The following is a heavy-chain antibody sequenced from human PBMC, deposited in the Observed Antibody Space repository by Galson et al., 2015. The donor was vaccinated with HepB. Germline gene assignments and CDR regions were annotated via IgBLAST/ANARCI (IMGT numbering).Heavy chain of an antibody. V-gene: IGHV3-15*01. J-gene: IGHJ1*01. CDR3: TTHPRLSIAVVKYFQH. CDR1: GFTFSNAW. CDR2: IKSKTDGGTT. D-gene: IGHD6-19*01. Sequence: SLRLSCAASGFTFSNAWMSWVRQAPGKGLEWGGRIKSKTDGGTTDYAAPVKGRFTISRDDSKNTLYLQMNSLKTEDTAVYYCTTHPRLSIAVVKYFQHWGQGTLVTVSS.